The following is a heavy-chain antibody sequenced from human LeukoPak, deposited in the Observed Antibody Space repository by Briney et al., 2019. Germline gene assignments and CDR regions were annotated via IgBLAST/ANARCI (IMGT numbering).Heavy chain of an antibody. CDR2: ISWNSGSI. CDR1: GLTFDDYA. Sequence: GGSLRLSCAASGLTFDDYAMHWVRQAPGKGLEWVSGISWNSGSIGYADSVKGRFTISRDNAKNSLYLQMNSLRAEDTAVYYCARDIYYDSSGYYGSVYWGQGTLVTVSS. V-gene: IGHV3-9*01. J-gene: IGHJ4*02. CDR3: ARDIYYDSSGYYGSVY. D-gene: IGHD3-22*01.